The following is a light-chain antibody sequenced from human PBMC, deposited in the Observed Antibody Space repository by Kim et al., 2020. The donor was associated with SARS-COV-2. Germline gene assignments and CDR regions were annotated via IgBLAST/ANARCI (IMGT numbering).Light chain of an antibody. Sequence: DIQMTQSPSTLSASVGDRVTMTCRASQSISVWVAWYQQKPGKAPKLLIYDASRLQSGVPSRFSGSGSGTEFTLTISSLQPDDFATYHCQQYSSYSRTFGQGTKLEI. J-gene: IGKJ2*01. CDR2: DAS. CDR1: QSISVW. CDR3: QQYSSYSRT. V-gene: IGKV1-5*01.